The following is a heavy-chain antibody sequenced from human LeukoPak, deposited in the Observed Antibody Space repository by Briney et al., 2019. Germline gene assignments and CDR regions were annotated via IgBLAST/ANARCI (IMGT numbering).Heavy chain of an antibody. D-gene: IGHD5-12*01. CDR3: ARHGYSGYGGFDY. CDR2: ISDSGGST. J-gene: IGHJ4*02. CDR1: RFTFSSYA. V-gene: IGHV3-23*01. Sequence: GGSLRLSCAASRFTFSSYAMSWVRQAPGKGLEWVSAISDSGGSTYYADSVKGRFTISRDNSKNTLYLQMNSLRAEDTAVYYCARHGYSGYGGFDYWGQGTLVTVSS.